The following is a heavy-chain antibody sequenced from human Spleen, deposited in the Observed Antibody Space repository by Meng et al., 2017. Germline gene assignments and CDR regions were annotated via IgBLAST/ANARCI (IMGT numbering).Heavy chain of an antibody. CDR1: GFTFDDYG. V-gene: IGHV3-9*01. Sequence: SLKISCAASGFTFDDYGMSWVRQAPGKGLEWVSGITWNSGRIGYADSVKGRFTISRDNAKNSLYLQMNSLRAEDTALYYCAKPYAKHYYYYYGIDVWGQGTTVTGSS. CDR2: ITWNSGRI. J-gene: IGHJ6*02. CDR3: AKPYAKHYYYYYGIDV.